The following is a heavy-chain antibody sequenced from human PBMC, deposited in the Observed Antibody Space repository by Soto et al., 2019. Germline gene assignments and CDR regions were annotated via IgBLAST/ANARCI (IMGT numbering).Heavy chain of an antibody. Sequence: PWGSLRLSCAASGFTFSSYGMHWVRQAPGKGLEWVAIISYDGSHKDYADSVKGRFTISRDNSKNTLYLQMNSLRAEDTAVYYCAKDLHIELVPTGNWFDPWGQGSLVTVSS. V-gene: IGHV3-30*18. CDR2: ISYDGSHK. J-gene: IGHJ5*02. CDR3: AKDLHIELVPTGNWFDP. CDR1: GFTFSSYG. D-gene: IGHD2-2*01.